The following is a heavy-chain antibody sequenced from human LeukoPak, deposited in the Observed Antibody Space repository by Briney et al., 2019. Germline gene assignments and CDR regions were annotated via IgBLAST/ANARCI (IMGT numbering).Heavy chain of an antibody. CDR2: IYYSGST. V-gene: IGHV4-39*01. CDR3: ARRGYSSGLNWFDP. CDR1: GGSISSSSYY. D-gene: IGHD6-19*01. J-gene: IGHJ5*02. Sequence: SETLSLTCTVSGGSISSSSYYWGWIRQPPGKGLEWIGSIYYSGSTYHNPSLKSRVTISVDTSKNQFSLKLSSVTAADTAVYYCARRGYSSGLNWFDPWGQGTLVTVSS.